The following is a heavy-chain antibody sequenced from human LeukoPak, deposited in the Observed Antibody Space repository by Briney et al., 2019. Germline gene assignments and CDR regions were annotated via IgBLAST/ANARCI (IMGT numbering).Heavy chain of an antibody. V-gene: IGHV3-33*06. Sequence: PGGSLRLSCAASGFTFSSYWMSWVRQAPGKGLEWVAVIWYDGSNKYYADSVKGRFTISRDNSKNTLYLQMNSLRAEDTAVYYCAKSGYSYGSDYFDYWGQGTLVTVSS. J-gene: IGHJ4*02. CDR1: GFTFSSYW. CDR3: AKSGYSYGSDYFDY. D-gene: IGHD5-18*01. CDR2: IWYDGSNK.